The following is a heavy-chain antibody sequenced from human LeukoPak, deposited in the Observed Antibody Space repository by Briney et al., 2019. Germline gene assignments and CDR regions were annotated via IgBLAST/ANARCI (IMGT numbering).Heavy chain of an antibody. CDR1: GGSISSGSYY. CDR3: ARARTYSSLLEWFDY. J-gene: IGHJ4*02. Sequence: PSQTLSLTCTVSGGSISSGSYYCSWIRQPAGKGLEWIGRIYTSGSTNYNPSLKSRVTISVDTSKNQFSLKLSSVTAADTAVYYCARARTYSSLLEWFDYWGQGTLVTVSS. V-gene: IGHV4-61*02. CDR2: IYTSGST. D-gene: IGHD3-3*01.